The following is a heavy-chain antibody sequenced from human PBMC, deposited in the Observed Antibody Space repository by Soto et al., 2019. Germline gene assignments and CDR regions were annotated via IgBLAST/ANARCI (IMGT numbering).Heavy chain of an antibody. Sequence: EVQLVESGGGLVQPGGSLRLSCAASGFTFSNYAMHWVRQATGKGLEWVSGIGSAGDTYYPGSVKGRFTISRENANNSLYLQMNSLRAEGTAVYFCARRGDYIDYWGQGTLVTVSS. V-gene: IGHV3-13*01. CDR1: GFTFSNYA. CDR2: IGSAGDT. CDR3: ARRGDYIDY. J-gene: IGHJ4*02.